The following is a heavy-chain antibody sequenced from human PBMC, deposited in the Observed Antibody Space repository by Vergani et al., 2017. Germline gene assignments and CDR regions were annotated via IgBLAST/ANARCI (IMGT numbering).Heavy chain of an antibody. J-gene: IGHJ6*02. CDR3: ARDRRGITMVRGVLDV. CDR1: GYTFTGYY. CDR2: INPNSGGT. Sequence: QVQLVQSGAEVKKPGASVKVSCKASGYTFTGYYMHWVRQAPGQGLEWMGWINPNSGGTNYAQKFQGRVTMTRDTSISTAYMELSRLRSDDTAVYYWARDRRGITMVRGVLDVWGQGTTVTVSS. D-gene: IGHD3-10*01. V-gene: IGHV1-2*02.